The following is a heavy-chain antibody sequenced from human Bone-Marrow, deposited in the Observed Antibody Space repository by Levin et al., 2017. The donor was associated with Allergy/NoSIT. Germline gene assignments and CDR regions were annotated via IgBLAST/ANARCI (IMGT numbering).Heavy chain of an antibody. D-gene: IGHD6-19*01. CDR1: GFTFSTYW. CDR2: IRQDGNEQ. J-gene: IGHJ4*02. V-gene: IGHV3-7*01. CDR3: ARYGLTSAVAGTSFGY. Sequence: TGGSLRLSCTASGFTFSTYWVTWIRQAPGKGLEWVANIRQDGNEQHYVDSVKGRFTISRDNAKNSLYLQMNSLRAEDTAVYYCARYGLTSAVAGTSFGYWGQGTLVTVSS.